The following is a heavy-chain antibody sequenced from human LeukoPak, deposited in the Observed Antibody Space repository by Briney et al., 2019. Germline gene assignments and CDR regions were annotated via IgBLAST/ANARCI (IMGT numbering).Heavy chain of an antibody. D-gene: IGHD5-24*01. J-gene: IGHJ4*02. CDR3: ARLGPPVEMATISDY. Sequence: VASVKVSCKASGGTFSSYATSWVRQAPGQGLEWMGGIIPIFGTANYAQKFQGRVTITADESTSTAYMELSSLRSEDTAVYYCARLGPPVEMATISDYWGQGTLVTVSS. CDR1: GGTFSSYA. V-gene: IGHV1-69*01. CDR2: IIPIFGTA.